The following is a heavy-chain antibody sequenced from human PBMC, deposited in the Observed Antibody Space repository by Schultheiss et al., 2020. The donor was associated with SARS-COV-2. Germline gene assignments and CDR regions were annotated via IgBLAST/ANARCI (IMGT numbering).Heavy chain of an antibody. J-gene: IGHJ3*02. CDR2: IYYSGST. CDR3: ARKTQLLYAFDI. V-gene: IGHV4-59*12. Sequence: GSLRLSCAVYGGSFSGYYWSWIRQPPGKGLEWIGYIYYSGSTNYNPSLKSRVTISVDTSKNQFSLKLSSVTAADTAVYYCARKTQLLYAFDIWGQGTMVTVSS. D-gene: IGHD2-2*01. CDR1: GGSFSGYY.